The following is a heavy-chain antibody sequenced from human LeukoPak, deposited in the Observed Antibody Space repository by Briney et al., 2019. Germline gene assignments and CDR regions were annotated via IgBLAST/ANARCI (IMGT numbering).Heavy chain of an antibody. Sequence: GGSLRLSCAASGFTFSGSAMHWVRQASGKGLEWVGRIRSKANSYATAYAASVKGRFTISRDDSKNTAYLQMNSLKTEGTAVYYCTSRGEMATFYFDYWGQGTLVTVSS. D-gene: IGHD5-24*01. J-gene: IGHJ4*02. CDR2: IRSKANSYAT. CDR1: GFTFSGSA. CDR3: TSRGEMATFYFDY. V-gene: IGHV3-73*01.